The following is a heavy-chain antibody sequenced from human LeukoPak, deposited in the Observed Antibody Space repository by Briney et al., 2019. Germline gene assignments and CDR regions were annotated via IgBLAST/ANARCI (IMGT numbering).Heavy chain of an antibody. V-gene: IGHV3-74*01. CDR1: GFTFRSSS. D-gene: IGHD5-12*01. CDR3: TTKVIRGNSGDDYDD. Sequence: GGSLRLSCAASGFTFRSSSMNWVRQAPGKGLEWVSRVNSDGSSTTYADSVKGRFTISRDDSKSTLYLQMNSLRAEDTAVYYCTTKVIRGNSGDDYDDWGQGTLVTVSS. J-gene: IGHJ4*02. CDR2: VNSDGSST.